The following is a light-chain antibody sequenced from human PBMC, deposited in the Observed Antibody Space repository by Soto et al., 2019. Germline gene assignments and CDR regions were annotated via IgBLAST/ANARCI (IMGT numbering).Light chain of an antibody. CDR3: KQYNNWPRT. CDR1: QSVSSN. J-gene: IGKJ1*01. CDR2: GAS. Sequence: EIVMTQSPATLSVSPGERATLSCRASQSVSSNLAWYQQKPGQAPRLLIYGASTGATGIPARFSGSGSGTEFTLTIRSLQSEDFAVYYCKQYNNWPRTFGQGTKVDIK. V-gene: IGKV3-15*01.